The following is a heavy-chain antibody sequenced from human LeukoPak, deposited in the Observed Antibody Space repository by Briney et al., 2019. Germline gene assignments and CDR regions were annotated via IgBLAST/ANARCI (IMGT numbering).Heavy chain of an antibody. CDR2: INHSGST. Sequence: SETLSLTCAVYGGSFSGYYWSWLRQPPGKGLEWIGEINHSGSTNYNPSLKSRVTISVDTSKNQFSLKLSSVTAADTAVYYCARGSNYYDSGKGWFDPWGQGTLVTVSS. V-gene: IGHV4-34*01. CDR3: ARGSNYYDSGKGWFDP. D-gene: IGHD3-10*01. J-gene: IGHJ5*02. CDR1: GGSFSGYY.